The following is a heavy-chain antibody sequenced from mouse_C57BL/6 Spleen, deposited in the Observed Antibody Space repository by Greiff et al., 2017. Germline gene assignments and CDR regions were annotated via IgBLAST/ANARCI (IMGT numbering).Heavy chain of an antibody. CDR1: GFTFSSYA. D-gene: IGHD1-1*01. Sequence: EVHLVESGGGLVKPGGSLKLSCAASGFTFSSYAMSWVRQTPEKRLEWVATISDGGSYTYYPDNVKGRFTISRDNAKNNLYLQMSHLKSEDTAMYYCARGGDGKRFAYWGQGTLVTVSA. CDR3: ARGGDGKRFAY. V-gene: IGHV5-4*01. CDR2: ISDGGSYT. J-gene: IGHJ3*01.